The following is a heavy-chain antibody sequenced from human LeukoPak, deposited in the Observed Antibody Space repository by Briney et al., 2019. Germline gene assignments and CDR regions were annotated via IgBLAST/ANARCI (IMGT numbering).Heavy chain of an antibody. J-gene: IGHJ5*02. CDR1: GGSISSYY. V-gene: IGHV4-39*01. CDR3: ARHNSFGEPGLFDP. CDR2: IYYSGST. Sequence: PSETLSLTCTVSGGSISSYYWGWIRQPPGKGLEWIGSIYYSGSTYYNPSLKSRVTISVDTSKNQFSLKLSSVTAADTAVYYCARHNSFGEPGLFDPWGQGTLVTVSS. D-gene: IGHD3-10*01.